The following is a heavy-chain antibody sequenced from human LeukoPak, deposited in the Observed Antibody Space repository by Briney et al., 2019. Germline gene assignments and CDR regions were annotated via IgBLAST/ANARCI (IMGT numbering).Heavy chain of an antibody. CDR2: ISSNSKYT. J-gene: IGHJ4*02. Sequence: GGSLRLSCAASGFMFSDYFMSWIRQAPGKELEWISYISSNSKYTKYADSVKGRFTISRDNAKKSLYLRMNSLRAEDTAVYYCARDNGNKYYFDYWGQGTLVTVSS. D-gene: IGHD2-8*01. CDR3: ARDNGNKYYFDY. V-gene: IGHV3-11*05. CDR1: GFMFSDYF.